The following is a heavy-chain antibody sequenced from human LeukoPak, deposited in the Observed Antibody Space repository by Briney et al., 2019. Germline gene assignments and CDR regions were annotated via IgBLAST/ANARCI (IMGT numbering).Heavy chain of an antibody. CDR1: GFTFSDYG. V-gene: IGHV3-23*01. CDR3: VRSSQPLAYQQN. Sequence: GGSLRLSCAASGFTFSDYGMSWVRQAPGKGLEWVSTFGGRGGSTYYADSVKGRFTISRDNAKNSLYLQMNSLRAEDTAVYYCVRSSQPLAYQQNWGQGTLVTVSS. J-gene: IGHJ4*02. D-gene: IGHD2-2*01. CDR2: FGGRGGST.